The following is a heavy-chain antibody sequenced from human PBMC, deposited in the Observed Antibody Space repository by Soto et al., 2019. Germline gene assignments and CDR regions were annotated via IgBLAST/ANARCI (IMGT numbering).Heavy chain of an antibody. CDR1: GGSISSYY. CDR3: ERRDRDSSSCSVGYFAY. CDR2: IYYSRST. J-gene: IGHJ4*02. D-gene: IGHD6-13*01. Sequence: PSETLSHTYTVSGGSISSYYWSWIRHPPEKGLEWIGYIYYSRSTNYNPSLKSRVTISVDTSKNQFSLKLSSVTAADTAVYYCERRDRDSSSCSVGYFAYCGQGTLVTVSS. V-gene: IGHV4-59*01.